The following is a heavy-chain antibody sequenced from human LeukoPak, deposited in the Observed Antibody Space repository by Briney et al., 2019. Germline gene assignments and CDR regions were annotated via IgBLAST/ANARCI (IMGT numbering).Heavy chain of an antibody. D-gene: IGHD4-17*01. J-gene: IGHJ4*02. Sequence: PSETLSLTCTVSGGSISSSSYYWGWIRRPPGKGLEWIGSIYYSGSTYYNPSLKSRITISVDTSKNQFSLKLSSVTAADTAVYYCARRGVTVTTTDYWGQGTLVTVSS. CDR1: GGSISSSSYY. CDR3: ARRGVTVTTTDY. V-gene: IGHV4-39*01. CDR2: IYYSGST.